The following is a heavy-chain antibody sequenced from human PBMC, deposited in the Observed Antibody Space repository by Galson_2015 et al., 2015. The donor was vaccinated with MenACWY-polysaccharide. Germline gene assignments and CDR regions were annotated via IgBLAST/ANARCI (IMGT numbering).Heavy chain of an antibody. CDR3: ARCAAPGPSYYCFGMDV. D-gene: IGHD6-13*01. J-gene: IGHJ6*02. CDR1: DGSFSDYY. CDR2: INHSGST. Sequence: TLSLTCGVYDGSFSDYYWSWIRQPPGKSLEWIGEINHSGSTNYNPSLKSRVTISVDTSKNQFSLKLSSVTAADTAAYYCARCAAPGPSYYCFGMDVWGQGTTVTVSS. V-gene: IGHV4-34*01.